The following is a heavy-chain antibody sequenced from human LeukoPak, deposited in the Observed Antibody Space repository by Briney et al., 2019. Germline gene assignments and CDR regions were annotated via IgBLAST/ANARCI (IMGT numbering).Heavy chain of an antibody. V-gene: IGHV1-2*02. CDR3: ARIEGGTGTTSD. J-gene: IGHJ4*02. D-gene: IGHD2-21*02. Sequence: ASVKVSCKASGYTFTRYYIHWVRQAPGQGLEWMGYINPNSGGANYAQRFQGRVTMTRDTSISTAYMDLSRLRSDDTVVYYCARIEGGTGTTSDWGQGTLVTVSS. CDR2: INPNSGGA. CDR1: GYTFTRYY.